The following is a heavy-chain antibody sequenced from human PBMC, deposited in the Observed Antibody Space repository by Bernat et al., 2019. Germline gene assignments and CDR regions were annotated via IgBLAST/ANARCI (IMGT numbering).Heavy chain of an antibody. CDR2: INPNSGGT. J-gene: IGHJ3*02. D-gene: IGHD6-19*01. CDR3: ARSRSSGWPVWGNDDAFDI. V-gene: IGHV1-2*04. Sequence: QVRLVQSGAEVKKPGASVKVSCKASGYTFTGYYMHWVRQAPGQGLEWMGWINPNSGGTNYAQKFQGWVTMTRDTSISTAYMELSRLRSDDTAVYYCARSRSSGWPVWGNDDAFDIWGQGTMVTVSS. CDR1: GYTFTGYY.